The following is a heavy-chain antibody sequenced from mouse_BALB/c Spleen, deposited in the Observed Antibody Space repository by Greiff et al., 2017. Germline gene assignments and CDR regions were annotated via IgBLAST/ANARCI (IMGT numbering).Heavy chain of an antibody. J-gene: IGHJ2*01. Sequence: EVKLVESGAELVKPGASVKLSCTASGFNIKDTYMHWVKQRPEQGLEWIGRIDPANGNTKYDPKFQGKATITADTSSNTAYLQLSSLTSEDTAVYYCARCQFSTWGFDYWGQGTTLTVSS. D-gene: IGHD1-1*01. CDR1: GFNIKDTY. CDR2: IDPANGNT. CDR3: ARCQFSTWGFDY. V-gene: IGHV14-3*02.